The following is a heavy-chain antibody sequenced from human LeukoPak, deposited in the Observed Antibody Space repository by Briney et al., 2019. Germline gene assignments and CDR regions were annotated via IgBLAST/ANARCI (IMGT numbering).Heavy chain of an antibody. CDR3: ATYTQYFGAPGTDY. CDR2: IDKDGSEK. CDR1: GFTFSKYW. J-gene: IGHJ4*02. V-gene: IGHV3-7*01. D-gene: IGHD3-10*01. Sequence: GGSLRLSCAVAGFTFSKYWMRGVRQAPGKGLEGVASIDKDGSEKRYVDSVKGRFTISRDNAKNSVYLQMTSLGAEDTAVYYCATYTQYFGAPGTDYWGQGTLVTVSS.